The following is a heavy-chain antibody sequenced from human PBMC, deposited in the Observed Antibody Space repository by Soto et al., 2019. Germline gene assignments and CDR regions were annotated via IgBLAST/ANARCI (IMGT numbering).Heavy chain of an antibody. CDR2: LYSGGSA. Sequence: EVQLVDSGGGLVQAGGSLRLSCAASGFTVSTSYLNWVRQAPGKGLEWVSVLYSGGSAYYGDSVRGRFSISRDNSKNNVDLQMNSLRAEDTGVYYCARGRGSSSSGYFNYYYMGVWGKGATVTVSS. V-gene: IGHV3-66*01. CDR1: GFTVSTSY. J-gene: IGHJ6*03. CDR3: ARGRGSSSSGYFNYYYMGV. D-gene: IGHD6-6*01.